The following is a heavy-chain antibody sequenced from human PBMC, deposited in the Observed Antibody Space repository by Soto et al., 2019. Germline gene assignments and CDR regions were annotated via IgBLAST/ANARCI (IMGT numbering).Heavy chain of an antibody. CDR1: GGSISSSSYY. CDR2: IYYSGST. J-gene: IGHJ4*02. CDR3: ARRRGPSCYEPFDH. D-gene: IGHD2-2*01. V-gene: IGHV4-39*01. Sequence: PSETLSLTCSVSGGSISSSSYYWGWIRQPPGKGLEWIGSIYYSGSTYYNPSPKSRVTISVDTSKHQFSLNLNSVTAADTAVFYCARRRGPSCYEPFDHWGQGTLVTVSS.